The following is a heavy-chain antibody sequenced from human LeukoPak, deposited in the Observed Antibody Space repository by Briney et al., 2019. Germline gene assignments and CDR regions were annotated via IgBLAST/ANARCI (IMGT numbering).Heavy chain of an antibody. CDR2: IWYDGSSN. Sequence: GGSLRLSCAASGFTFSNYAMYWVRQAPGKGLEWVTIIWYDGSSNNYADSVKGRFTISRDNSKNTLYLQMNSLRAEDTAVYYCARGAYCSGGRCPGAFDIWGQGTMVTVSS. CDR3: ARGAYCSGGRCPGAFDI. J-gene: IGHJ3*02. D-gene: IGHD2-15*01. V-gene: IGHV3-33*01. CDR1: GFTFSNYA.